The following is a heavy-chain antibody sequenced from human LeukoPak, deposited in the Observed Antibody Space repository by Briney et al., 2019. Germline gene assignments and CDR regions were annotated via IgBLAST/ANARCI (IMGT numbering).Heavy chain of an antibody. Sequence: SVKVSCKASGGTFSSYAISRVRQAPGQGLEWMGGIIPIFGTANYAQKFQGRVTITTDESTSTAYMELSSLRSEDTAVYYCARGGDYYDSRPYYYMDVWGKGTTVTVSS. CDR2: IIPIFGTA. J-gene: IGHJ6*03. V-gene: IGHV1-69*05. CDR3: ARGGDYYDSRPYYYMDV. D-gene: IGHD3-22*01. CDR1: GGTFSSYA.